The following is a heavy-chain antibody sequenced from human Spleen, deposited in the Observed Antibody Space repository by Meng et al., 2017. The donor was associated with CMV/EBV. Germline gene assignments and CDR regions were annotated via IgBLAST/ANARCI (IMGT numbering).Heavy chain of an antibody. CDR2: INHSGST. CDR1: XGSFSGYY. D-gene: IGHD4-23*01. CDR3: ARGRRSGRWSYYYYGMDV. V-gene: IGHV4-34*01. Sequence: QVQLQQWGSGLLKPSXXXXLTXXVXXGSFSGYYWSGIRQPRGKGLEWMGEINHSGSTNYNPSLKSRVTISVDTSKNQFSLKLSSVTAADTAVYYCARGRRSGRWSYYYYGMDVWGQGTTVTVSS. J-gene: IGHJ6*02.